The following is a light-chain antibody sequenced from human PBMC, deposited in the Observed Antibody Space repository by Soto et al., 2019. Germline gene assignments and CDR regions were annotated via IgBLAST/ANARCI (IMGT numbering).Light chain of an antibody. CDR3: QQSHTTASIT. CDR2: AAS. J-gene: IGKJ5*01. V-gene: IGKV1-39*01. Sequence: DIQMTQSPSSLSASVGDRVTITCRASQSISRTLNWYQHKPGKAPKLLIYAASSLQHGVPSRFSGCASAKELNLSISRRQPEDFGTYSCQQSHTTASITFGQGTRLEIK. CDR1: QSISRT.